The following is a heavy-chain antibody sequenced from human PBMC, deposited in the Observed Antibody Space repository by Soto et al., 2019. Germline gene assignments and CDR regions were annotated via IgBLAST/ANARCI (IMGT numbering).Heavy chain of an antibody. V-gene: IGHV4-39*01. J-gene: IGHJ6*02. CDR1: GGSISSSSYY. CDR3: ARRYGTYYYGMDV. D-gene: IGHD1-1*01. CDR2: IYYSGST. Sequence: PSETLSLTCTVSGGSISSSSYYWGWIRQPPGKGLEWIGSIYYSGSTYYNPSLKSRVTISVDTSKNQFSLKLSSVTAADTAVYYCARRYGTYYYGMDVWGQGTTVTVSS.